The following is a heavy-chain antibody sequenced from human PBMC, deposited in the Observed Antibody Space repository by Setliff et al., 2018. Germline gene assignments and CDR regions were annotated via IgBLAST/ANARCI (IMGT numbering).Heavy chain of an antibody. CDR3: ARGSSSGYYFDY. D-gene: IGHD6-6*01. CDR1: GYTFTSYD. V-gene: IGHV1-18*01. CDR2: ISVHNGRT. J-gene: IGHJ4*02. Sequence: GASVKVSCKASGYTFTSYDINWVRQATGQGLEWMGWISVHNGRTIYAERLQARVTMTTDTSTSTAYMELRGLTSDDTAVYYCARGSSSGYYFDYWGQGTLVTVSS.